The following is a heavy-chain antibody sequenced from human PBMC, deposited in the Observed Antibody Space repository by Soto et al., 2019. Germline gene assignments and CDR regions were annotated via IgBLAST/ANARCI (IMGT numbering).Heavy chain of an antibody. D-gene: IGHD2-2*01. CDR2: TSTSASNR. V-gene: IGHV3-48*03. Sequence: GSLRVSCAFSGFRSIFFEIPPVRQAPGKRLEWLSYTSTSASNRYYADSVKGRFTISRDNAKSSLSLQMSRLRVEDTAIYYCARGRPYCRSSRCRGMDVWGQGTTVTLPS. CDR1: GFRSIFFE. J-gene: IGHJ6*01. CDR3: ARGRPYCRSSRCRGMDV.